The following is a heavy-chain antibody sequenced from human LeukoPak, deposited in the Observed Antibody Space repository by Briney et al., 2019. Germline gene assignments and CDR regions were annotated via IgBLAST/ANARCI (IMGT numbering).Heavy chain of an antibody. CDR2: INPNSGGT. J-gene: IGHJ4*02. Sequence: GASVKVSCKASGYTFTGYYMHWVRQAPGQGLEWMGWINPNSGGTNYAQKFQGRVTMTRDTSISTAYMELSRLRSDDTAVYYCARDLSTDYGDYPPDYWGQGTLVTVSS. V-gene: IGHV1-2*02. CDR1: GYTFTGYY. CDR3: ARDLSTDYGDYPPDY. D-gene: IGHD4-17*01.